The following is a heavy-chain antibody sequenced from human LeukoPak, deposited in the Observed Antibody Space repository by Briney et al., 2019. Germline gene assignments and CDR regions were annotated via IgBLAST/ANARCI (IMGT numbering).Heavy chain of an antibody. Sequence: PGGSLRLSCAASGFTLSSYEMNCVRQAPGKGREWVSYISISGSTIYYADSVKGRFTISRDNAKNSLYLQMNGLRAEDTAVCYCAELGITMIGGVWGKGTTVTISS. CDR2: ISISGSTI. V-gene: IGHV3-48*03. CDR3: AELGITMIGGV. CDR1: GFTLSSYE. J-gene: IGHJ6*04. D-gene: IGHD3-10*02.